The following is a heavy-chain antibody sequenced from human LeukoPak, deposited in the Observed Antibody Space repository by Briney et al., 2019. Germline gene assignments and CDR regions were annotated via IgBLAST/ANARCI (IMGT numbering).Heavy chain of an antibody. D-gene: IGHD3-10*01. V-gene: IGHV4-34*01. Sequence: PSETLSLTCAVYGGSFSGSYWSWIRQPPGKGLEWIGEINHSGSTNYNPSLKSRVTISVDTSKNQFSLKLSSVTAADTAVYYCARGSITMVRGVINYFDYWGQGTLVTVSS. J-gene: IGHJ4*02. CDR3: ARGSITMVRGVINYFDY. CDR1: GGSFSGSY. CDR2: INHSGST.